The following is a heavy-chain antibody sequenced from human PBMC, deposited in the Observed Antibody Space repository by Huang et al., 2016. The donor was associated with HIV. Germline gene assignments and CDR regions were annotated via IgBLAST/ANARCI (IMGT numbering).Heavy chain of an antibody. J-gene: IGHJ3*01. CDR1: GYDFGSYG. D-gene: IGHD4-4*01. V-gene: IGHV1-18*01. Sequence: QVQLVQSGGEVMQPGASVRVSCKASGYDFGSYGMSWVRQAPGKGVEWLGWIGSDSRDTSSAQKFQGRFTMTTETSTTTTYMELRSLRSDDTAMYYCARDPYYSNRWKRNDASFLWGQGTMITVSS. CDR3: ARDPYYSNRWKRNDASFL. CDR2: IGSDSRDT.